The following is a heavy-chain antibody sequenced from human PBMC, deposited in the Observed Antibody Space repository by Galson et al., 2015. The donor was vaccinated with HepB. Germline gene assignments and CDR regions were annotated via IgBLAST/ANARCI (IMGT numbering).Heavy chain of an antibody. CDR1: GFTFSSYS. J-gene: IGHJ6*02. D-gene: IGHD3-10*01. V-gene: IGHV3-21*01. Sequence: SLRLSCAASGFTFSSYSMNWVRQAPGKGLEWVSSISSSSSYIYYADSVKGRFTISRDNAKNSPYLQMNSLRAEDTAVYYCARDIYYGLGGMDVWGQGTTVTVSS. CDR3: ARDIYYGLGGMDV. CDR2: ISSSSSYI.